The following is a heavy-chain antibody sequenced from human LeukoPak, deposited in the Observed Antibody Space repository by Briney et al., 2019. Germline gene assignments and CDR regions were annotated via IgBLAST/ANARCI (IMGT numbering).Heavy chain of an antibody. D-gene: IGHD6-19*01. CDR1: GFTFSSYE. CDR2: ISNNGSTI. J-gene: IGHJ6*02. Sequence: GGSLRLSCAASGFTFSSYEMNWVRQAPGKGLEWVSYISNNGSTIYYADSVKGRFTISRDNAKNSLYLQMNSLRDEDTAVYYCARDERIAVAGTEYYDYGMDVWGQGTTVTVSS. V-gene: IGHV3-48*03. CDR3: ARDERIAVAGTEYYDYGMDV.